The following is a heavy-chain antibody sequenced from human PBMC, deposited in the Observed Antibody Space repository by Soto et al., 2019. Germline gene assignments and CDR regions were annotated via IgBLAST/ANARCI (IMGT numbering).Heavy chain of an antibody. J-gene: IGHJ4*02. V-gene: IGHV4-59*08. CDR1: GGSIGGFY. CDR3: GKHSNDYRKFFDY. D-gene: IGHD5-12*01. CDR2: VYYPGRT. Sequence: LQTLSLTWTVFGGSIGGFYWSWFRQPPGKGLEWIASVYYPGRTKYNPSLKSRVTISLDTANTQFSLKLSPVAAADSPVYFCGKHSNDYRKFFDYWGKGSSVTVFS.